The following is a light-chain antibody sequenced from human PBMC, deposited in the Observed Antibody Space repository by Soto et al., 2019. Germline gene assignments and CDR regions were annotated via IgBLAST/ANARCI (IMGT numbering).Light chain of an antibody. Sequence: QSALTQPASVSGSPGQSITISCTGTSSDVGGYLYVSWYQQHPGKAPKLMIYDVSNRPSGVSDRFSGSKSGNTASLTISGLQAEDEGDYYCSSYSSSSPVVFGGGTQLTVL. CDR1: SSDVGGYLY. J-gene: IGLJ2*01. CDR2: DVS. CDR3: SSYSSSSPVV. V-gene: IGLV2-14*01.